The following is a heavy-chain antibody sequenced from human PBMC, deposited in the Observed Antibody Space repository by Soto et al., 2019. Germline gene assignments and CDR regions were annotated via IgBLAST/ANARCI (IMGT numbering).Heavy chain of an antibody. CDR1: GGSISSSSYY. CDR3: ARHDPSSGAYFDY. D-gene: IGHD3-22*01. Sequence: KSSETLSLTCTVSGGSISSSSYYWGWIRQPPGKGLEWIGSIYYSGSTYYNPSLKSRVTISVETSKNQFSLKLSSVTAADTAVYYCARHDPSSGAYFDYWGQGTLVTVS. V-gene: IGHV4-39*01. J-gene: IGHJ4*02. CDR2: IYYSGST.